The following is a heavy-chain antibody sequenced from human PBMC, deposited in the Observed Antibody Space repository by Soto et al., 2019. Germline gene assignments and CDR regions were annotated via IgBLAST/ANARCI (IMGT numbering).Heavy chain of an antibody. Sequence: EVKLVESGGGLVQTGGSLRLSCAASGFTFSAYWMSWVRQAPGKGLEWVANIKQGGNEKYYVDSVNGRFIISRDDAKNSLFLQLNSLRVEDTAVYYCAREKRANGYFDYWGQGTLVTVS. J-gene: IGHJ4*02. V-gene: IGHV3-7*01. CDR1: GFTFSAYW. CDR3: AREKRANGYFDY. CDR2: IKQGGNEK. D-gene: IGHD6-25*01.